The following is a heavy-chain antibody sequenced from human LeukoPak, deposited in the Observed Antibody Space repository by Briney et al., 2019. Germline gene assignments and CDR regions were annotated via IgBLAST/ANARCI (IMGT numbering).Heavy chain of an antibody. D-gene: IGHD3-9*01. V-gene: IGHV3-23*01. CDR1: GFTFSNYW. CDR2: ISGSGGST. Sequence: GGSLRLSCAASGFTFSNYWMHWVRQAPGKGLEWVSAISGSGGSTYYADSVKGRFTISRDNSKNTLYLQMNSLRAEDTAVYYCAKGDDILTGASDYWGQGTLVTVSS. CDR3: AKGDDILTGASDY. J-gene: IGHJ4*02.